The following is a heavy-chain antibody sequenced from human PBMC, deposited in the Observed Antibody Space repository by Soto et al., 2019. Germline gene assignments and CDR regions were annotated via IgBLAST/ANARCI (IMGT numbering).Heavy chain of an antibody. CDR2: ISWNSGSI. J-gene: IGHJ4*02. V-gene: IGHV3-9*01. Sequence: GGSLRLSCAASGFTFDDYAMHWVRQAPGKGLEWVSGISWNSGSIGYTESVKGRFTISRDNAKNSLYLQMNSLRAEETALYYCAKDRDYGDYVGSSGFDYWGQGTLVTVSS. CDR3: AKDRDYGDYVGSSGFDY. CDR1: GFTFDDYA. D-gene: IGHD4-17*01.